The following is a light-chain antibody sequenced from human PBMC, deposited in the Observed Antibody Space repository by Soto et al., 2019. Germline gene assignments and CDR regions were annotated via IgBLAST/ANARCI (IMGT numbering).Light chain of an antibody. J-gene: IGLJ2*01. CDR2: DVS. V-gene: IGLV2-14*03. CDR1: SSDVGHYNY. CDR3: SSYTSSSTLV. Sequence: QSALTQPASVSGSPGQSITISCTGSSSDVGHYNYVSWYQQHPGKAPKLMIFDVSNRPSGVSNRFSGSKSGNTASLTISGLQAEDEADYYCSSYTSSSTLVFGGGTKLTVL.